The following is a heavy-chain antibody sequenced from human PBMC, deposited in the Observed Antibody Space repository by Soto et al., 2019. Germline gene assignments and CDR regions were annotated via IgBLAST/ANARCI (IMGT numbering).Heavy chain of an antibody. J-gene: IGHJ6*02. Sequence: GESLKISCKASGYKFTKYWVGWVRQMAGTGLEWMGIVYPDDSDTRYSPSFEGQVTISIDKSITTAYLQCSSLKASDTAMYYCATGRISSSSWYGDTGYYYGMDVWGQGTTVTVPS. CDR2: VYPDDSDT. CDR3: ATGRISSSSWYGDTGYYYGMDV. D-gene: IGHD6-13*01. CDR1: GYKFTKYW. V-gene: IGHV5-51*01.